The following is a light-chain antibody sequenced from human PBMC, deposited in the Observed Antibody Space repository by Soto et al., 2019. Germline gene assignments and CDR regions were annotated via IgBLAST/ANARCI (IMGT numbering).Light chain of an antibody. J-gene: IGLJ3*02. CDR2: KNN. CDR3: QSYDNILSGPL. CDR1: GSNVGASYD. Sequence: QSVLTQPPSVSGAPGQTITMPCTGSGSNVGASYDVHWYQVLPGAGPRLLIYKNNNRPSGVPDRFSGSKSGTSASLAITGLRAEDEADYYCQSYDNILSGPLFGGGTQLTVL. V-gene: IGLV1-40*01.